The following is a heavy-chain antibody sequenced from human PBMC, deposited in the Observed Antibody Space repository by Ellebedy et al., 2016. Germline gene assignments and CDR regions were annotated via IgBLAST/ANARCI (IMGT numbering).Heavy chain of an antibody. CDR1: GFTFSNYG. CDR2: ISIDGTEK. CDR3: ASSDGSGTFLENYHFYGMDV. J-gene: IGHJ6*02. D-gene: IGHD3-10*01. Sequence: GESLKISXEASGFTFSNYGMHWVRQAPGKGLEWVAVISIDGTEKYHADAVKGRFTIYRDNSRDTLHLQMNSLRADDTAMYFCASSDGSGTFLENYHFYGMDVWGQGTTVTVSS. V-gene: IGHV3-30*03.